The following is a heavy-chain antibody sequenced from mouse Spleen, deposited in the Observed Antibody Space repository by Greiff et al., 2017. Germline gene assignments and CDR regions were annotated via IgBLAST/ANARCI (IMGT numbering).Heavy chain of an antibody. CDR3: ARATMITKAWFAY. CDR2: IYPGSGNT. CDR1: GYSFTSYY. J-gene: IGHJ3*01. V-gene: IGHV1-66*01. Sequence: VQLQQSGPELVKPGASVKISCKASGYSFTSYYIHWVKQRPGQGLEWIGWIYPGSGNTKYNEKFKGKATLTADTSSSTAYMQLSSLTSEDSAVYYCARATMITKAWFAYWGQGTLVTVSA. D-gene: IGHD2-4*01.